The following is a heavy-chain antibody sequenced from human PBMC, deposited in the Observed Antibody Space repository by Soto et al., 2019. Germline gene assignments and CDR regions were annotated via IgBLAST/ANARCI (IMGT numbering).Heavy chain of an antibody. D-gene: IGHD6-13*01. CDR2: MSYDGTKQ. CDR3: AKEYGSTWIDH. CDR1: GFTFSTYG. V-gene: IGHV3-30*18. Sequence: QVQLVESGGGVFQPGRSLRLSCAASGFTFSTYGLHWVRQAPGQGLEWVAAMSYDGTKQCYVDSVKGRYTIARDNTRNTLFLQLNSLRDEDTAVYYCAKEYGSTWIDHWGQGTPVTVSS. J-gene: IGHJ4*02.